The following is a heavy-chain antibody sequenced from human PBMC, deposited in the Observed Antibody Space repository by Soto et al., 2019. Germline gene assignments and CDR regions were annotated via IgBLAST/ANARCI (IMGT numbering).Heavy chain of an antibody. CDR1: GDSVSSNSAA. J-gene: IGHJ6*03. D-gene: IGHD1-1*01. V-gene: IGHV6-1*01. CDR2: TYYRSKWYI. Sequence: QVQLQQSGPGLVKPSQTLSLTCDISGDSVSSNSAAWNWIRQTPSRGLEWLGRTYYRSKWYINYAVSVNSRITVNPDTSRNQFSLQLNSVTPEDTAVYYCARGSWDDVTGHYYMDVWGKGTTGTVSS. CDR3: ARGSWDDVTGHYYMDV.